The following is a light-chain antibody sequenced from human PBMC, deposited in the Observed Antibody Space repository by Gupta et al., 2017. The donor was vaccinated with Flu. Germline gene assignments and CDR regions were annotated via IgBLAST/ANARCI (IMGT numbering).Light chain of an antibody. J-gene: IGKJ1*01. CDR3: MQGSRWPWA. CDR2: QVS. CDR1: QSLVYSVGNTY. Sequence: ISCRSSQSLVYSVGNTYLHWFQQRPGQSPRRLIYQVSHRESGVPDRFSGSGSGTDFTLKISRVEAEDVGVYYCMQGSRWPWAFGQGTKVEIK. V-gene: IGKV2-30*01.